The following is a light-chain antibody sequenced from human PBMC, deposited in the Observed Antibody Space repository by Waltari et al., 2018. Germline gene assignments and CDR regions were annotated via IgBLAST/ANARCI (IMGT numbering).Light chain of an antibody. CDR3: ATWDDSLNAAV. Sequence: QSVLTQPPSASGTPGLRVPISCSGSSSNIGSNPVNWYQQLPGKAPKLLIYTNNPRPSGGPDRVSGSQTGTSAALASTGRQSEDEAHYYCATWDDSLNAAVFGGGTQVSVL. J-gene: IGLJ7*01. V-gene: IGLV1-44*01. CDR1: SSNIGSNP. CDR2: TNN.